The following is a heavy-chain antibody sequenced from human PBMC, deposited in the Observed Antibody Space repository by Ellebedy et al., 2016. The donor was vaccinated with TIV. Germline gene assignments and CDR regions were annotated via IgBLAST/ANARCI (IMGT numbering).Heavy chain of an antibody. D-gene: IGHD2/OR15-2a*01. V-gene: IGHV3-66*01. CDR2: IYSGGNT. CDR1: GFTVSNNY. J-gene: IGHJ4*02. Sequence: GESLKISCAASGFTVSNNYMRWVRQAPGKGLEWVSLIYSGGNTYYADAVRGRFTISRDKSKNTLHLQMNSLRAEETAVYYCARGGTFGGYWGRGTLVTVSS. CDR3: ARGGTFGGY.